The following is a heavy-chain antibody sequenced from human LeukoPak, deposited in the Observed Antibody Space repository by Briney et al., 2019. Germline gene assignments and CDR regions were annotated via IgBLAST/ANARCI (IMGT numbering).Heavy chain of an antibody. CDR1: GFTFSSYA. V-gene: IGHV3-23*01. CDR3: EKINWECGFADY. CDR2: ISGSGGST. D-gene: IGHD7-27*01. J-gene: IGHJ4*02. Sequence: GGSLRLSCAASGFTFSSYAMSWVRQAPGKGLECVSAISGSGGSTYYAGSVKGRFTISRDNSKNTLFLQMNSLRAEDRAVYYCEKINWECGFADYWGQGTLVTVSS.